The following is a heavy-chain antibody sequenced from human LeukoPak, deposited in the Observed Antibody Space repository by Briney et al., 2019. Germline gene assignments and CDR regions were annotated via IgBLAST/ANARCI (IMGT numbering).Heavy chain of an antibody. CDR3: AKDTASSWWYFDL. J-gene: IGHJ2*01. D-gene: IGHD5-18*01. CDR2: ISGSGGST. V-gene: IGHV3-23*01. Sequence: GGSLRLSCAASGFTFSSYGMSWVRQAPGKGLEWVSAISGSGGSTYYADSVKGRFTISRDNSKNTLYLQMNSLRAEDTAVYYCAKDTASSWWYFDLWGRGTLVTVSS. CDR1: GFTFSSYG.